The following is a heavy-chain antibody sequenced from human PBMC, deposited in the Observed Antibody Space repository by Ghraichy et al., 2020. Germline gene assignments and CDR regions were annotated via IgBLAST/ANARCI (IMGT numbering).Heavy chain of an antibody. J-gene: IGHJ4*02. D-gene: IGHD1-26*01. CDR1: GGSISSYY. CDR3: AAGGGATRFYY. CDR2: IYYSGST. Sequence: SQTLSLTCTVSGGSISSYYWSWIRQPPGKGLEWIGYIYYSGSTNYNPSLKSRVTISVDTSKNQFSLKLSSVTAADTAVYYCAAGGGATRFYYWGQGTLVTVSS. V-gene: IGHV4-59*08.